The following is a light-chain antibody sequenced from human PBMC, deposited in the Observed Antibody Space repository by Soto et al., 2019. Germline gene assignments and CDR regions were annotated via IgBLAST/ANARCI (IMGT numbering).Light chain of an antibody. CDR1: SSDVGAYTS. Sequence: QSVLTQPASVSGSPGQSITISCTGSSSDVGAYTSVSWYQQHPGKAPKLMIYEVSNRPSGVSRRFSGSKSGNTASLTISGLRAQDEADYYCQSYDSSLSNYVFGTGTRSPS. CDR3: QSYDSSLSNYV. V-gene: IGLV2-14*01. CDR2: EVS. J-gene: IGLJ1*01.